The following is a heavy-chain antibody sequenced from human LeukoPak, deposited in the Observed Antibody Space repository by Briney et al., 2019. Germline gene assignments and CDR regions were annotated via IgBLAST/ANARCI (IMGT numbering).Heavy chain of an antibody. V-gene: IGHV1-69*13. CDR2: IIPIFGTA. Sequence: GASVKVSCKASGGTFISYAISWVRQAPGQGLEWMGGIIPIFGTANYAQKFQGRVTITADESTSTAYMELSSPRSEDTAVYYCARESAAGYCSSTSCYYPDYWGQGTLVTVSS. CDR1: GGTFISYA. CDR3: ARESAAGYCSSTSCYYPDY. J-gene: IGHJ4*02. D-gene: IGHD2-2*01.